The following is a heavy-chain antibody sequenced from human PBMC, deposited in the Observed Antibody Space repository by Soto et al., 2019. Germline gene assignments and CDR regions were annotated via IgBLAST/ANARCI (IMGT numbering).Heavy chain of an antibody. J-gene: IGHJ5*02. CDR1: GGSISSGGYY. Sequence: SETLSLTCTVSGGSISSGGYYWSWIRQHPGKGLEWTGYIYYSGSTYYNPSLKSRVTISVDTSKNQFSLKLSSVTAADTAVYYCARDSLTTGGWFDPWGQGTLVTVSS. CDR2: IYYSGST. CDR3: ARDSLTTGGWFDP. V-gene: IGHV4-31*03. D-gene: IGHD4-17*01.